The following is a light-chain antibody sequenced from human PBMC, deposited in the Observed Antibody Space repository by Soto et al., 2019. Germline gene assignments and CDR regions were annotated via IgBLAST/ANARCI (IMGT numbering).Light chain of an antibody. V-gene: IGKV3-20*01. CDR2: GAS. Sequence: EIVLTQSPGTLSLSPGERATLSCRASQSVSSSYLAWYQQKPGQAPRLLIYGASSRATGIPDRFSGTGSGTDFTLTISRLEPEDFAVYYCQHYDRSPKTFGQGTKVDIK. CDR3: QHYDRSPKT. J-gene: IGKJ1*01. CDR1: QSVSSSY.